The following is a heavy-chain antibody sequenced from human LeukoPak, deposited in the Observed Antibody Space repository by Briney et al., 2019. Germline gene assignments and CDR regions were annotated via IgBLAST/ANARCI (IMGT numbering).Heavy chain of an antibody. CDR1: GYTFTSYD. CDR2: MNPNSGNT. Sequence: ASVKVSCKASGYTFTSYDTNWVRQATGQGLEWMGWMNPNSGNTGYAQKFQGRVTITRNTSISTAYMELGSLRSEDTAVYYCARGRRGYSGYGALWAYWGQGTLVTVSS. V-gene: IGHV1-8*03. CDR3: ARGRRGYSGYGALWAY. D-gene: IGHD5-12*01. J-gene: IGHJ4*02.